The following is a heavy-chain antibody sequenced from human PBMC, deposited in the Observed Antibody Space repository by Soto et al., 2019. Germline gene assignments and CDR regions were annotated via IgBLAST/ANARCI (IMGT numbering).Heavy chain of an antibody. D-gene: IGHD3-10*01. Sequence: QVQLVGSGGGVVQPGKSLRLSCVASGFTFSNFGMRWVRQAPGKGLEWVAHIYYDGGNKYYSDSVKGRFTISRDNSENTLHLQMNSVRAEDTAVYYCARPSYGSPLYYGMDVWGQGTTVTVSS. CDR3: ARPSYGSPLYYGMDV. J-gene: IGHJ6*02. CDR2: IYYDGGNK. V-gene: IGHV3-33*01. CDR1: GFTFSNFG.